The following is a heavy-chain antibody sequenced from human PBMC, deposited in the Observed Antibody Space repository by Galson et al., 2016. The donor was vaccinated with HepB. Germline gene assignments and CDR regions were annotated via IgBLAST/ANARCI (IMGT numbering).Heavy chain of an antibody. Sequence: SLRLSCAASGFTFFDYAMTWVRQAPGKGLEWVSSISGSGGSTFYADSVKGRFTISRDNSKKTVYLQMNSLRADDTAVYYCAKGSSLSAAVSIGFDPWGQGTLVTVSS. CDR3: AKGSSLSAAVSIGFDP. V-gene: IGHV3-23*01. CDR1: GFTFFDYA. J-gene: IGHJ5*02. CDR2: ISGSGGST. D-gene: IGHD6-13*01.